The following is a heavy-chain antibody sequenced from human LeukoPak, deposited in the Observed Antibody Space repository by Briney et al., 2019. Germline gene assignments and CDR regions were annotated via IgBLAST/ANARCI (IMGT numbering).Heavy chain of an antibody. CDR3: AKGDGYNYDNWFDP. Sequence: PGGSLRLSCAASGFTFSTYALSWVRQAPGKGLEWVSSISGSGGSTYYADSVQGRFTISGDNSKNTLYLHLNSLRAEDTAVYYCAKGDGYNYDNWFDPWGQGTLVTVSS. V-gene: IGHV3-23*01. CDR2: ISGSGGST. CDR1: GFTFSTYA. J-gene: IGHJ5*02. D-gene: IGHD5-24*01.